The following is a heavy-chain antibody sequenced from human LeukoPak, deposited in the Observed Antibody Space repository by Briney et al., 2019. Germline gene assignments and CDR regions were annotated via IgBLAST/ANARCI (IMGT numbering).Heavy chain of an antibody. CDR3: ATNYYSYGYGY. V-gene: IGHV3-7*01. Sequence: GGSLRLSCVASGFTFSSRDWMTWVRQAPGKGLEWVANIKQDGSEKNYVDSVKGRFTISRDNAKNSVDLQMNSLRAEDTAVYYCATNYYSYGYGYWGQGTLVTVSS. CDR1: GFTFSSRDW. D-gene: IGHD5-18*01. J-gene: IGHJ4*02. CDR2: IKQDGSEK.